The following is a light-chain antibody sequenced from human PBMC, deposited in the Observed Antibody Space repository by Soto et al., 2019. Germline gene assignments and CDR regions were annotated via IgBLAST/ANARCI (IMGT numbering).Light chain of an antibody. CDR1: QSISNH. J-gene: IGKJ5*01. CDR2: AAS. V-gene: IGKV1-39*01. CDR3: QQAISFPIT. Sequence: NQVIHSPASLPSAVXDXXSRAFRASQSISNHLNWYQQKPGKAPKLLIYAASSLQTGVPSRFSGSGSGTDFTLTISSLQPEDFGTYYCQQAISFPITFGQGTRLEIK.